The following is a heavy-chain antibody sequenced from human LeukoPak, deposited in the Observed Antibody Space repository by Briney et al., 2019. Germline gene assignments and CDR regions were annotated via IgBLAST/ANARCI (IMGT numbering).Heavy chain of an antibody. J-gene: IGHJ4*02. CDR1: GFTFSSYG. D-gene: IGHD3-22*01. V-gene: IGHV3-30*02. CDR2: IRYDGSNK. CDR3: AKDRYYYDSSGYGYYFDY. Sequence: PGGSLRLSCAASGFTFSSYGMHWVRQAPGKGLEWVAFIRYDGSNKYYADSVKGRFTISRDNSKNTLYLQMNSLRAEDTAVYYRAKDRYYYDSSGYGYYFDYWGQGTLVTVSS.